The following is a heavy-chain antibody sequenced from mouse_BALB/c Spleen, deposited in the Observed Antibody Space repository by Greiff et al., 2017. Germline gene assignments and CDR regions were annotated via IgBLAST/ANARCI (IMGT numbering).Heavy chain of an antibody. CDR1: GYTFTSYT. CDR3: ARYYYGSLYAMDY. J-gene: IGHJ4*01. D-gene: IGHD1-1*01. Sequence: VHLVESGAELARPGASVKMSCKASGYTFTSYTMHWVKQRPGQGLEWIGYINPSSGYTNYNQKFKDKATLTADKSSSTAYMQLSSLTSEDSAVYYCARYYYGSLYAMDYWGQGTSVTVAS. V-gene: IGHV1-4*01. CDR2: INPSSGYT.